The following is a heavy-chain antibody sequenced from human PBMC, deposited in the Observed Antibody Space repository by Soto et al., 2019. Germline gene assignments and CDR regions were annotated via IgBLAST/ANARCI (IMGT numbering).Heavy chain of an antibody. V-gene: IGHV3-23*01. CDR2: ISSSGGNT. J-gene: IGHJ4*02. CDR1: GFSFSTYT. D-gene: IGHD3-3*01. CDR3: AKGLRTGVAPTYFDY. Sequence: PVGSLRLSCAAPGFSFSTYTMSWVRQAPGKGLEWVSGISSSGGNTYYSDSVKGRFTISRDNSKDTLFLQMNRLGAEDTALYFCAKGLRTGVAPTYFDYWGQGNLVTVSS.